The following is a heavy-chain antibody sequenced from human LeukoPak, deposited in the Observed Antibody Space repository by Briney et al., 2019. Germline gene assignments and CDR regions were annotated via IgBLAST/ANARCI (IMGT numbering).Heavy chain of an antibody. D-gene: IGHD5-18*01. V-gene: IGHV1-3*01. Sequence: ASVDVSCKASGYTLTSYALHWVRPAPGQRPEWMGWINAGNGNTKYSQTYQGRVTITRDTSASTAYMELSSLRSEDTAVYYCARATDLYSYGRQGYFQHWGQGTLVTVTS. CDR2: INAGNGNT. CDR3: ARATDLYSYGRQGYFQH. CDR1: GYTLTSYA. J-gene: IGHJ1*01.